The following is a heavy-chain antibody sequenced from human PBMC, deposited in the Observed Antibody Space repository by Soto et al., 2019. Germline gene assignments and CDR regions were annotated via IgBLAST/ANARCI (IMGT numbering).Heavy chain of an antibody. CDR3: ARDVEGARDY. CDR1: GFTFSNYW. CDR2: IKQDESEK. Sequence: EVQLVESGGGLVQPGGSLRLSCAASGFTFSNYWMSWVRQAPGKGLEWVANIKQDESEKYFVDSVKGRFTISRDNAKNSLYLQMNSLRAEDTAVYHCARDVEGARDYWGQGTLVTVSS. V-gene: IGHV3-7*05. J-gene: IGHJ4*02. D-gene: IGHD2-21*01.